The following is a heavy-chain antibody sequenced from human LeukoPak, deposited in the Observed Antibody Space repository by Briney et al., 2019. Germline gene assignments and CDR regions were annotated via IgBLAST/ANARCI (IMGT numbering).Heavy chain of an antibody. CDR3: ARDLDCSGGSCHDAFDI. CDR1: GFTFSDYY. Sequence: GGSLRLSCAASGFTFSDYYLSWIRQAPGKGLEWVSDISSSGSTIYYADSVKGRFTISRDNAKNSLYLQMNSLRAEDTAVYYCARDLDCSGGSCHDAFDIWGQGTMVPVSS. J-gene: IGHJ3*02. D-gene: IGHD2-15*01. V-gene: IGHV3-11*01. CDR2: ISSSGSTI.